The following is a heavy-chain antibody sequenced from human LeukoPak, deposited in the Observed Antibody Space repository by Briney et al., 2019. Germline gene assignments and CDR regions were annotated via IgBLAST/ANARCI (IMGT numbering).Heavy chain of an antibody. V-gene: IGHV3-9*01. CDR3: AKERRRWFGELLSYFDY. J-gene: IGHJ4*02. CDR1: GFSLSTYW. Sequence: PGGSLRLSCAASGFSLSTYWMSWVRHAPGKGLEWVSGISWNSGSIGYADSVKGRFTISRDNAKNSLYLQMNSLRAEDTALYYCAKERRRWFGELLSYFDYWGQGTLVTVSS. D-gene: IGHD3-10*01. CDR2: ISWNSGSI.